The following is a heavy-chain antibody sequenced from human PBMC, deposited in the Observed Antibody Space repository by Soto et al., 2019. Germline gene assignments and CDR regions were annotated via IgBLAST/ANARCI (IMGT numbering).Heavy chain of an antibody. D-gene: IGHD1-26*01. Sequence: GGSLRLSCAASGFTFSSYAMSWVRQAPGKGLEWVSAISGSGGSTYYAHSVKGRFTISRDNSKNTLYLQMNSLRAEDTAVYYRAKDQGGSYYRAVDYWGQGTLVTVSS. CDR2: ISGSGGST. CDR3: AKDQGGSYYRAVDY. V-gene: IGHV3-23*01. CDR1: GFTFSSYA. J-gene: IGHJ4*02.